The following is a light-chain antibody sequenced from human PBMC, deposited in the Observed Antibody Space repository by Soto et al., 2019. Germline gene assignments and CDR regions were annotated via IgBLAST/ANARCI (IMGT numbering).Light chain of an antibody. CDR2: DAS. CDR3: QQRSNWPRA. V-gene: IGKV3-11*01. Sequence: EIVLTQSPATLSLSPGERATLSCRASQSVSTYLAWFQHKPGQAPRLLIYDASSRATGIPARFSGSGSGTDFTLTISSLEPEDFAVYYCQQRSNWPRAFGPWTKVEIK. J-gene: IGKJ1*01. CDR1: QSVSTY.